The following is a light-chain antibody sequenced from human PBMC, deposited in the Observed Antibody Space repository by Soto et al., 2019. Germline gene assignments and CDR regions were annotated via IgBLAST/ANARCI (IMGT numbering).Light chain of an antibody. J-gene: IGKJ1*01. V-gene: IGKV1-39*01. CDR2: AAS. Sequence: DIQMTQSPSSLSASVGDRVTITCRASQSISSYLNWYQQKPGKAPKLLIYAASSLQRGVPSRFSGSVSGTDFTLTISSLQPEDFATYYCQQSYSTPPTFCQGTTVEIK. CDR1: QSISSY. CDR3: QQSYSTPPT.